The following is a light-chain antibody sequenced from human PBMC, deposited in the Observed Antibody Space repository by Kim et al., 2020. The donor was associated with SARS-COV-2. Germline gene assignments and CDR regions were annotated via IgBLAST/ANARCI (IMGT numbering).Light chain of an antibody. CDR2: GAS. CDR1: QSVSSNY. CDR3: QQYSSSPAT. V-gene: IGKV3-20*01. Sequence: SPGERATRACRASQSVSSNYLAWYQQKPGQAPRLLIYGASSRATGILDRFSGSGSGTDFTLTITRLEPEDFAVYYCQQYSSSPATFGQGTKVDIK. J-gene: IGKJ1*01.